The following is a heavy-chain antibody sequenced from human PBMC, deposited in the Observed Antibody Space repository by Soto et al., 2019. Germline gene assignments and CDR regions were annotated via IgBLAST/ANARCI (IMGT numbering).Heavy chain of an antibody. V-gene: IGHV1-3*01. CDR3: ARTSGYYFYDY. D-gene: IGHD3-3*01. J-gene: IGHJ4*02. Sequence: QVQLVQSGAEVKKPGASVKVSCKASGYTFTSYAMHWVRQAPGQRLEWMGWINAGNGNTKYSQKFQGRVTITRETSESTAYMELSSLRSEDTAVYYCARTSGYYFYDYWGQGTLVTVSS. CDR2: INAGNGNT. CDR1: GYTFTSYA.